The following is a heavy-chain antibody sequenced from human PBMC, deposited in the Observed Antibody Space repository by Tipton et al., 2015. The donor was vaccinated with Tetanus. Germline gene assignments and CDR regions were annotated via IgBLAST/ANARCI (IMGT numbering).Heavy chain of an antibody. D-gene: IGHD1-1*01. V-gene: IGHV4-30-2*01. CDR3: ARANNEFPKKGPFDS. J-gene: IGHJ4*02. CDR2: IFHSGST. CDR1: GDSISRGSYT. Sequence: TLSLTCTVSGDSISRGSYTWSWIRQRPGKGLEWIGYIFHSGSTSYNPSLKSRVTISLDRSKNQFSLSLRSVTAADTAVYYCARANNEFPKKGPFDSWGQGSPVIVSS.